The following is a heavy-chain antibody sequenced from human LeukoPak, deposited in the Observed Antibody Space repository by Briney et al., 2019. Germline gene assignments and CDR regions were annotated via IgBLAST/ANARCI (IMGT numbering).Heavy chain of an antibody. D-gene: IGHD2-2*01. CDR3: ARVRYCSSTSCSPQQLVRDFDY. V-gene: IGHV4-34*01. CDR2: INHSGST. J-gene: IGHJ4*02. Sequence: SETLSLTCAVYGGSFSGYYWSWIRQPPGKGLEWIGEINHSGSTNYNPSLKSRVTISVDTSKNQFSLKLSSVTAADTAVYYCARVRYCSSTSCSPQQLVRDFDYWGQGTLVTVSS. CDR1: GGSFSGYY.